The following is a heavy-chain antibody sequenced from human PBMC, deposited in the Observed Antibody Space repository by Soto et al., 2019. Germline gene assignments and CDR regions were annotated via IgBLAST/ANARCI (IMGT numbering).Heavy chain of an antibody. Sequence: EVQLVESGGGLVQPGGSLRLSCAASGFTFSSYWMSWVRQAPGXXXXXXXXXXQDGSEKYYVDSVKGRFTISRDNAKXXXXXXXXXXXXXXXXXXXXXXXXXXXXXXXXXXXXLFDYWGQGTLVTVSS. J-gene: IGHJ4*02. CDR2: XXQDGSEK. CDR1: GFTFSSYW. V-gene: IGHV3-7*01. CDR3: XXXXXXXXXXXXXXXXLFDY.